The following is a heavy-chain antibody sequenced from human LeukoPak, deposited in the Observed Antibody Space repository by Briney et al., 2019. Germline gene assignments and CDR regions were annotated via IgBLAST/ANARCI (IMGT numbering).Heavy chain of an antibody. CDR2: INPNSGGT. V-gene: IGHV1-2*02. J-gene: IGHJ4*02. CDR1: GYTFTGYY. CDR3: AVISGYDSYYFDY. D-gene: IGHD5-12*01. Sequence: ASVTVSCKASGYTFTGYYMHWVRQAPGQGLEWMGWINPNSGGTNYAQKFQGRVTMTRDTSISTAYMELSRLRSDDTAVYYCAVISGYDSYYFDYWGQGTLVTVSS.